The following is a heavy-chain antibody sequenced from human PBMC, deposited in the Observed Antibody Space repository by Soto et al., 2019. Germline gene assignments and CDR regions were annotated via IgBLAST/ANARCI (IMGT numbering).Heavy chain of an antibody. CDR2: IFYSGST. D-gene: IGHD3-10*01. J-gene: IGHJ4*02. V-gene: IGHV4-39*07. Sequence: PSETLSLTCTVSGGSISSSSYYWGWIRQPPGKGLEWIGSIFYSGSTYYNPSLKSRVTISVDTSKNQFSLKLSSVTAADTAVYYCARDQNGSENYYTRYFDYWGQGTLVTVSS. CDR3: ARDQNGSENYYTRYFDY. CDR1: GGSISSSSYY.